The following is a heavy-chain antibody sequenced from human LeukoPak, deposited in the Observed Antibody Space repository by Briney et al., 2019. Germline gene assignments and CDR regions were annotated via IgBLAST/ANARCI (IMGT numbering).Heavy chain of an antibody. Sequence: PSETLSLTCAVYGGSFSGYYWSWIRQPPGKGLEWIGEINHSGSTNYTPSLKSRVAISVDTSKNQFSLKLSSVTAADTAVYYCARRNRGYSYGLTNAKKAAPFDYWGQGTLVTVSS. D-gene: IGHD5-18*01. CDR1: GGSFSGYY. CDR2: INHSGST. CDR3: ARRNRGYSYGLTNAKKAAPFDY. J-gene: IGHJ4*02. V-gene: IGHV4-34*01.